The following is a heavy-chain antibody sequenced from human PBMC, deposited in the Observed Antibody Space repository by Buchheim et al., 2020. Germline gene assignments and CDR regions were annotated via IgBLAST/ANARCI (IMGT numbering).Heavy chain of an antibody. CDR2: IYYSGSP. Sequence: QVQLQESGPGLVKPSETLSLTCTVSAGSFSTYYWSWLRQPPGKGLEWIGYIYYSGSPNYNPSLKSRVTISLDTSKNQFSLQLSSVTAADTAVYYCARDFGVTHFDYWGQGTL. CDR1: AGSFSTYY. D-gene: IGHD3-3*01. CDR3: ARDFGVTHFDY. V-gene: IGHV4-59*01. J-gene: IGHJ4*02.